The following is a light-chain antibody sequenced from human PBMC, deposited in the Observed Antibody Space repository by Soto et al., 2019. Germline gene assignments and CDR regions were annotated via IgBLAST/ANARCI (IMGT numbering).Light chain of an antibody. Sequence: QSVLTQPPSVSGAPGQRVTISCTGSSSNIGAGYDVHWYQQLPGTAPKLLIYGNSNRPSAVPDRFSGSKSGTSASLAITGLQAEDEADYYCQSYDSSLSGPSYVFGTGTKLTVL. CDR3: QSYDSSLSGPSYV. J-gene: IGLJ1*01. CDR1: SSNIGAGYD. V-gene: IGLV1-40*01. CDR2: GNS.